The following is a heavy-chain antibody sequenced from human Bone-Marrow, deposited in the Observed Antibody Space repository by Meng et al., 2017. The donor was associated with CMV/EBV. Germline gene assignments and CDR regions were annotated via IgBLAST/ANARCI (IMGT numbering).Heavy chain of an antibody. D-gene: IGHD2-2*01. CDR2: ISSSSSYI. CDR3: ARDLGQTMPAY. Sequence: GESLKISCAASGFTFSSYSMNWVRQAPGKGLEWVSSISSSSSYIYYADSVKGRFTISRDNAKNSLYLQMNSLRAEDTAVYYCARDLGQTMPAYWGQGTRVTGSS. CDR1: GFTFSSYS. J-gene: IGHJ4*02. V-gene: IGHV3-21*01.